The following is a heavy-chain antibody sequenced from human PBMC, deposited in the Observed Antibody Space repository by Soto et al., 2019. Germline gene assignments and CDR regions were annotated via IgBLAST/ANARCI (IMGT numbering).Heavy chain of an antibody. Sequence: EVQLLESGGDLVQPGGSLRLSCEGSGFTFSSHVMSWVRQAPGKGLEFVSSITSSGDKTYYSASVKGRFTISRDNSKNTLYLQMNSLRVEDTAIYYCAKRLSPSLWFAWDYWGQGTLVTVSS. CDR2: ITSSGDKT. V-gene: IGHV3-23*01. J-gene: IGHJ4*02. CDR1: GFTFSSHV. D-gene: IGHD3-10*01. CDR3: AKRLSPSLWFAWDY.